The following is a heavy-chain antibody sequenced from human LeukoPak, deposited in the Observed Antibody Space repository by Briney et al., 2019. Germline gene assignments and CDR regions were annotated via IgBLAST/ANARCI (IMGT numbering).Heavy chain of an antibody. CDR3: AKGGYGYNPKGRGMDV. J-gene: IGHJ6*02. D-gene: IGHD5-24*01. CDR2: ISGSGATT. CDR1: SSYA. Sequence: GGSLRLSCAAFSSYAMSWIRQRPGKGLEWVSGISGSGATTYYADSVKGRFTISRDNSMNTLHLQMNSLRAEDTAVYYCAKGGYGYNPKGRGMDVCDQGTTVTVSS. V-gene: IGHV3-23*01.